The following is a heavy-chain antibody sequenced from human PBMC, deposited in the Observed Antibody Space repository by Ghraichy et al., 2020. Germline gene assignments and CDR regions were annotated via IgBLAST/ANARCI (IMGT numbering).Heavy chain of an antibody. V-gene: IGHV3-15*01. J-gene: IGHJ4*02. CDR1: GFTFSNAW. CDR2: IKSKTDGGTT. Sequence: GETLNISCAASGFTFSNAWMSWVRQAPGKGLEWVGRIKSKTDGGTTDYAAPVKGRFTISRDDSKNTLYLQMNSLKTEDTAVYYCTTPYGGDSGSFDYWGQGTLVTVSS. D-gene: IGHD4-23*01. CDR3: TTPYGGDSGSFDY.